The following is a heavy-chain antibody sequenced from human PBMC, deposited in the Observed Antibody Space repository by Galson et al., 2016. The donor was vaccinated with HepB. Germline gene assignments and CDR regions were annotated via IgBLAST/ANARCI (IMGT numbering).Heavy chain of an antibody. V-gene: IGHV3-21*04. CDR2: IGLSSSSI. CDR1: GFTFSIYG. CDR3: ARDLRSSGYFDY. J-gene: IGHJ4*02. D-gene: IGHD3-22*01. Sequence: SLRLSCAASGFTFSIYGINWVRQAPGRGLQWVSHIGLSSSSIYYTDSVRGRFTISRDNGKNSLYLQMNNLRAEDTAVYYCARDLRSSGYFDYWGQGTLVTVSS.